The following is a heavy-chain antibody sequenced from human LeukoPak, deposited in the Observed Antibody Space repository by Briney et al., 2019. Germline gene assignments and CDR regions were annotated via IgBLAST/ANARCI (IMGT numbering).Heavy chain of an antibody. CDR2: IYFSGRT. V-gene: IGHV4-59*08. Sequence: SETLSLTCTVSGGSISSYYWSWIRQPPGKGLEWIGYIYFSGRTNYNPSLKSRVTISVHTSKNQFSLKLSSVTAADTAVYYCARHGGGYCSGGSCYYYYYYYGMDVWGQGTTVTVSS. D-gene: IGHD2-15*01. J-gene: IGHJ6*02. CDR1: GGSISSYY. CDR3: ARHGGGYCSGGSCYYYYYYYGMDV.